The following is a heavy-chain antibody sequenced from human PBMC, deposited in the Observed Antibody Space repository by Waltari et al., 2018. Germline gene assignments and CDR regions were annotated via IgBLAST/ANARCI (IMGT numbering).Heavy chain of an antibody. CDR2: IYHSGST. V-gene: IGHV4-38-2*01. CDR3: ARLHRNYKWFDP. J-gene: IGHJ5*02. Sequence: QVQLQESGPGLVKPSETLSPPCAVPGYSLSSGYYWGWIRQPPGEGLEWIGSIYHSGSTYYNPSLKSRVTISVDTSKNQFSLKLSSVTAADTAVYYCARLHRNYKWFDPWGQGTLVTVSS. CDR1: GYSLSSGYY. D-gene: IGHD1-7*01.